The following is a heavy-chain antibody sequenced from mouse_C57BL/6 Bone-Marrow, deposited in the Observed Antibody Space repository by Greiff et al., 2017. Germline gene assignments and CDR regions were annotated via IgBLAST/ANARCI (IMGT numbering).Heavy chain of an antibody. V-gene: IGHV1-50*01. Sequence: QVHVKQPGAELVKPGASVKLSCKASGYTFTSYWMQWVKQRPGQGLEWIGEIDPSDSYTNYNQKFKGKATLTVDTSSSTAYMQLSSLTSEDSAVYYCGRGTNWYFDVWGTGTTVTVSS. CDR3: GRGTNWYFDV. CDR1: GYTFTSYW. CDR2: IDPSDSYT. D-gene: IGHD3-3*01. J-gene: IGHJ1*03.